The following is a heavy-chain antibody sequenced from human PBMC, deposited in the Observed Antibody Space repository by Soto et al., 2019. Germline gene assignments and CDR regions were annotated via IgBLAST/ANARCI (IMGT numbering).Heavy chain of an antibody. CDR2: IYHSGST. CDR1: GASISSSY. D-gene: IGHD7-27*01. Sequence: PSETLSLTCTVSGASISSSYWSWIRRPPGKGLEWIGYIYHSGSTKYNPSIKSRITISVDTSKNQFSVKLSSLTAADTAVYYCARVWGLDYIDSWGQGTRVTVSS. J-gene: IGHJ4*02. V-gene: IGHV4-59*01. CDR3: ARVWGLDYIDS.